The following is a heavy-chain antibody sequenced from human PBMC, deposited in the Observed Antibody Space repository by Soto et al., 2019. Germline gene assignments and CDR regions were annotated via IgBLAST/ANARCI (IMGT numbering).Heavy chain of an antibody. V-gene: IGHV3-23*01. J-gene: IGHJ4*02. Sequence: GGSLRLSCAASGFTLSSYAMSWVRQAPGKGLEWVSAISGRGGSTYYADSVKGRFTISRDNSKNTLYLQMNSLRAEDTAVYYCAKDIRDTAMVCDYWGQGTLVTVSS. CDR3: AKDIRDTAMVCDY. CDR2: ISGRGGST. CDR1: GFTLSSYA. D-gene: IGHD5-18*01.